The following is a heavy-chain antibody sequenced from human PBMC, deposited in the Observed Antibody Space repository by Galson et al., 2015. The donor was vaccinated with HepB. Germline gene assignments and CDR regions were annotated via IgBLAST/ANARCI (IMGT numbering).Heavy chain of an antibody. CDR2: INPSDGGA. J-gene: IGHJ5*02. CDR3: AKGGDFWIWFDP. CDR1: GYTFTMYH. Sequence: SVKVSCKASGYTFTMYHMHWVRQAPGQGLEWMGTINPSDGGATYAQKFQGRVTLTRDTSTNTVYMELISLRFDDAAVYYCAKGGDFWIWFDPWGQGTLVTVSP. D-gene: IGHD3-3*01. V-gene: IGHV1-46*01.